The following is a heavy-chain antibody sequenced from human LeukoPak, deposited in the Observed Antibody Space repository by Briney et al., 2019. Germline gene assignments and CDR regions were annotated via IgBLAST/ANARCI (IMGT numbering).Heavy chain of an antibody. J-gene: IGHJ4*02. CDR1: GGSISGYY. D-gene: IGHD6-19*01. CDR2: IYYSGST. Sequence: SETLSLTCTVSGGSISGYYWSWIRQPPGKGLEWIGYIYYSGSTSYNPSLKSRVTISVDTSKNQFSLKLSSVTAADTAVYYCARSEQWLVPLDHWGQGTLVTVSS. CDR3: ARSEQWLVPLDH. V-gene: IGHV4-59*01.